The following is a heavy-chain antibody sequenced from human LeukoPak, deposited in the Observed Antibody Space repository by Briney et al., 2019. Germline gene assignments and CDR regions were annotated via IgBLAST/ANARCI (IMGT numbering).Heavy chain of an antibody. J-gene: IGHJ4*02. CDR2: IYYSGST. CDR1: GGSISSYY. D-gene: IGHD4-17*01. V-gene: IGHV4-59*01. Sequence: SETLSLTCTVSGGSISSYYWSWIRQPPGKGLEWIGYIYYSGSTNYNPSLKSRVSISVDTSKNQFSLRLSSVTAADTAVYYCARPDYGDYIWEYWGQGTLVTVSS. CDR3: ARPDYGDYIWEY.